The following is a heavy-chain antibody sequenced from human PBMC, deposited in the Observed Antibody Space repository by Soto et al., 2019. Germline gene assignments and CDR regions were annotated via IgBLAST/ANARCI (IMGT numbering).Heavy chain of an antibody. V-gene: IGHV1-69*12. CDR3: ARAATVEKGNYYYGMDV. J-gene: IGHJ6*02. CDR2: IIPIFGTA. CDR1: GGTFSSYA. D-gene: IGHD4-4*01. Sequence: QVQLVQSGAEVKKPGSSVKVSCKASGGTFSSYAISWVRQAPGQGLEWMGGIIPIFGTANYAQKFQGRVTITAXXSXSKXYMELSSLRSEDTAVYYCARAATVEKGNYYYGMDVWGQGTTVTVSS.